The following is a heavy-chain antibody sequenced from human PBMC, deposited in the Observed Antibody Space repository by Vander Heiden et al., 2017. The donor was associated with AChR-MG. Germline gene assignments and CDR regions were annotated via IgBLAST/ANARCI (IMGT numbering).Heavy chain of an antibody. V-gene: IGHV4-4*07. Sequence: QVQLQESGPGLVKPSETLSLTCTVSGGSISSYYWSWIRQPAGKGLEWIGRIYTSGSTNYNPALKSRVTMSVDTSKNKFSLKLRSVTAADTAVYYSARSYSSSFGPDYWGQGTLVTVSS. CDR1: GGSISSYY. D-gene: IGHD6-6*01. CDR2: IYTSGST. J-gene: IGHJ4*02. CDR3: ARSYSSSFGPDY.